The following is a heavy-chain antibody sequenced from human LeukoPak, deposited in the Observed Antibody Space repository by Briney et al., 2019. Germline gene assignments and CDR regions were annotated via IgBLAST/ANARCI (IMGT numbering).Heavy chain of an antibody. CDR3: AKDGGRYYYDSSGYLSY. Sequence: PGGSLRLSCAASGFTFSSYGMHWVRQAPGKGLEWVAFIRYDGSNKYYADSVKGRFTISRDNSKNTLYLQMNSLRAEDTAVYYCAKDGGRYYYDSSGYLSYWGQGTLVTVSS. J-gene: IGHJ4*02. V-gene: IGHV3-30*02. CDR2: IRYDGSNK. CDR1: GFTFSSYG. D-gene: IGHD3-22*01.